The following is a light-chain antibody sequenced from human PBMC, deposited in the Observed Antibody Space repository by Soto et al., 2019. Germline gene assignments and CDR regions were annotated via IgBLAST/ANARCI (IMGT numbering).Light chain of an antibody. CDR1: QDIKNY. Sequence: DIQMPQSPSSLSAFVGDSITITCQATQDIKNYLNWYHHKPGKAPKLLIYGAFNSDTGVPSRYSGSGPGTDFTFTINNLHPEDGATYFCQQYDSRAPTFGGGTRV. CDR3: QQYDSRAPT. J-gene: IGKJ4*01. V-gene: IGKV1-33*01. CDR2: GAF.